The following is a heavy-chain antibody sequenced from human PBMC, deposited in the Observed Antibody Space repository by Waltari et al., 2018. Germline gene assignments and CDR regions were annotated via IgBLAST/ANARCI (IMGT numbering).Heavy chain of an antibody. J-gene: IGHJ4*02. V-gene: IGHV1-8*03. CDR3: ARGRGFLESLMY. CDR1: GYTFASYE. CDR2: RNPKSGNS. D-gene: IGHD3-3*01. Sequence: QVHLAQSGAEVRKPGASVKVSCKASGYTFASYEIHWVRQATGQGLEWMGGRNPKSGNSGYAQKFQGRVTLTRNTSITTAYMEVSSLRSEDTALYYCARGRGFLESLMYWGQGTLVTVSS.